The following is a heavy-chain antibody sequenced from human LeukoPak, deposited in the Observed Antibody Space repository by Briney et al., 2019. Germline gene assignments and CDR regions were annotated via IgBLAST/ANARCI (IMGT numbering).Heavy chain of an antibody. J-gene: IGHJ4*02. V-gene: IGHV3-48*01. CDR3: AKDLYYDSSGGGYFDY. CDR1: GFTFSRDS. D-gene: IGHD3-22*01. Sequence: GGSLRLSCAASGFTFSRDSMNWVRQAPGKGREWVSYISSSSRTIYYADSVKGRFTISRDNSKNTLYLQMNSLRAEDTAVYYCAKDLYYDSSGGGYFDYWGQGTLVTVSS. CDR2: ISSSSRTI.